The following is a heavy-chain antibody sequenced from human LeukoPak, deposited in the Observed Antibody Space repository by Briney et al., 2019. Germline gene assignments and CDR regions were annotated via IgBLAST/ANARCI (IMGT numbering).Heavy chain of an antibody. CDR3: ARFWSGHYNFDY. CDR2: ISSSSNYI. D-gene: IGHD3-3*01. J-gene: IGHJ4*02. Sequence: PGGSLRFSCAAAGLNFITYSMNWIRQATGKGLEWVSSISSSSNYIYYADSVKGRCTVSRDNAKNSLYLQMNSLRAEDTAVYYCARFWSGHYNFDYWGQGTPVTVSS. CDR1: GLNFITYS. V-gene: IGHV3-21*06.